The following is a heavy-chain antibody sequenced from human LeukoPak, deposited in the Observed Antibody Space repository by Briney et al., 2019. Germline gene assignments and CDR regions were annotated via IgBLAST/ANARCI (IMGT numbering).Heavy chain of an antibody. CDR3: AREGGGGGYSSSWGFDY. D-gene: IGHD6-6*01. J-gene: IGHJ4*02. V-gene: IGHV4-59*01. Sequence: SETLSLTCTVSGGSLSSYYWSWIRQPPGKGLEWIGYIYYSGSTNYNPSLKSRVTISVDTSKNQFSLKLSSVTAADTAVYYCAREGGGGGYSSSWGFDYWGQGTLVTVSS. CDR2: IYYSGST. CDR1: GGSLSSYY.